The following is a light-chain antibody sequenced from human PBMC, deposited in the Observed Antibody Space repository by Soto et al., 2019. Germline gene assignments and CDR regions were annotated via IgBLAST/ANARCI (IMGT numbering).Light chain of an antibody. Sequence: EKVITPFPATLSVSPGERATLSCRASQSVGSDLAWYQQKPGQAPRLVIYDIFTRATGVPTRISGSGSGTDFTLTISSLQPEDFATYSCQQTYRTPLTFGGGTKVDI. CDR3: QQTYRTPLT. CDR2: DIF. CDR1: QSVGSD. J-gene: IGKJ4*01. V-gene: IGKV3D-15*01.